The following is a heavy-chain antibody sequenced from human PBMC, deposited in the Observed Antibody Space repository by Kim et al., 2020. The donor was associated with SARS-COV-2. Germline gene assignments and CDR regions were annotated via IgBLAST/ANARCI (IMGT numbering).Heavy chain of an antibody. CDR2: ISYDGSNK. D-gene: IGHD6-19*01. V-gene: IGHV3-30*18. CDR3: ANGLGAVARDGMDV. CDR1: GFTFSSYG. J-gene: IGHJ6*02. Sequence: GGSLRLSCAASGFTFSSYGMHWVRQAPGKGLEWVAAISYDGSNKYYADSVKGRFTISRDNSKNTLYLQMNSLRAEDTAVYYCANGLGAVARDGMDVWGQGTTVTVSS.